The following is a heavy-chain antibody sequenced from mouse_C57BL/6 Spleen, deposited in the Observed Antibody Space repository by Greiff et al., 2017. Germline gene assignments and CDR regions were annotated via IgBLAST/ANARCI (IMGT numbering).Heavy chain of an antibody. D-gene: IGHD2-2*01. CDR2: INSDGSST. V-gene: IGHV5-16*01. J-gene: IGHJ2*01. CDR1: GFTFSDYY. Sequence: EVQGVESEGGLVQPGSSMKLSCTASGFTFSDYYMAWVRQVPEKGLEWVANINSDGSSTYYLDSLKSRFIFSRDNTSNILYLQMSSLKSEDTAAYYCARSYGSCPYYFDYWGQGTTLTVSS. CDR3: ARSYGSCPYYFDY.